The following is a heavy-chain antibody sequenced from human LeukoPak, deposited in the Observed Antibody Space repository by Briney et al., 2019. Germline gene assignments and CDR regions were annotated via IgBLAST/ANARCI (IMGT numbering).Heavy chain of an antibody. D-gene: IGHD6-19*01. CDR1: GYTFTSCD. Sequence: GASVRVSFKASGYTFTSCDINWVRQAPGQGLEWMGWMNPNSGNTGYGQSFQGRITMTSDISIGTAYMELSNLTSEDTAIYYCTRGSSGRRDNWGQGTLVTVSA. CDR2: MNPNSGNT. J-gene: IGHJ4*02. CDR3: TRGSSGRRDN. V-gene: IGHV1-8*01.